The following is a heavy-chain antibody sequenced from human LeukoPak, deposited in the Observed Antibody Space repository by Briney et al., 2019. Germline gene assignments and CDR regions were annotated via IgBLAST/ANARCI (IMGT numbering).Heavy chain of an antibody. Sequence: ASVKVSCKASGYTFTGDYMHCVPQAPDQGLGWMGWINPNSGDTNYAQKLQGRITMDRDTSIRTAHMELSRLKSDDTAVYYCAASYDFWGGYLNHDYWGQGTLVTVSS. CDR1: GYTFTGDY. J-gene: IGHJ4*02. V-gene: IGHV1-2*02. D-gene: IGHD3-3*01. CDR3: AASYDFWGGYLNHDY. CDR2: INPNSGDT.